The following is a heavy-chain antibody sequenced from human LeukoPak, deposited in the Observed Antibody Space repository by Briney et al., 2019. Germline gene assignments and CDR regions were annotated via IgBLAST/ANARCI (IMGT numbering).Heavy chain of an antibody. D-gene: IGHD3-10*01. V-gene: IGHV3-23*01. CDR1: GFTFSSYA. J-gene: IGHJ4*02. CDR3: AKEGSMVRGVIIPYFDY. Sequence: PGGSLRLSCAASGFTFSSYAMSWVRQAPGKGLEWVSAISGSGGSTYYADSVKGRFTISRENYKNTLYLQMNSLRAEDTAVYYCAKEGSMVRGVIIPYFDYWGQGTLVTVSS. CDR2: ISGSGGST.